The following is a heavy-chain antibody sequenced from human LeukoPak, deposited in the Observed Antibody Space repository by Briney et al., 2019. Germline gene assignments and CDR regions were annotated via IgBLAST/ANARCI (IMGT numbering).Heavy chain of an antibody. CDR2: IDGGVSA. CDR1: GFAVSGMY. Sequence: GGSLGLSGAASGFAVSGMYLSGVRRAPGKGLEWVSVIDGGVSAYYADSAKGRVSISRDNSKSTLYLQMCGLRAEETAVYFFAKGGGFTIGYYFDYWGQGTLVTVSS. CDR3: AKGGGFTIGYYFDY. V-gene: IGHV3-53*01. J-gene: IGHJ4*02. D-gene: IGHD3-16*01.